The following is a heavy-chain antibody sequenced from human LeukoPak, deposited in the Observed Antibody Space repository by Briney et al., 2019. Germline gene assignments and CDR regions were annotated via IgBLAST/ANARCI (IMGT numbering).Heavy chain of an antibody. CDR2: INHSGST. D-gene: IGHD6-13*01. V-gene: IGHV4-34*01. J-gene: IGHJ5*02. CDR1: GGSFSGYY. CDR3: ARDVGSSSWYAKPQNWFDP. Sequence: SETLSLTCAVYGGSFSGYYWSWIRQPPGKGLEWIGEINHSGSTNYNPSLKSRVTISVDTSKNQFSLKPSSVTAADTAVYYCARDVGSSSWYAKPQNWFDPWGQGTLVTVSS.